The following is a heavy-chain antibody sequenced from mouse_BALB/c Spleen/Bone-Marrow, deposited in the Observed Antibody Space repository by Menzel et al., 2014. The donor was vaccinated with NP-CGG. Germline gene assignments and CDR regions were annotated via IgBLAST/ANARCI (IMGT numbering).Heavy chain of an antibody. D-gene: IGHD1-2*01. V-gene: IGHV14-3*02. Sequence: EVQLQQPGAELVKPGASVKLSCTASGFNIKDTYMHWVKQRPEQGLEWIGRIDPANGNTKYDPKFQGKATITAGTSSNTAYLQLSSLTSEDTAVYYCARYYYGYYFDYWGQGTTLTVSS. CDR1: GFNIKDTY. J-gene: IGHJ2*01. CDR3: ARYYYGYYFDY. CDR2: IDPANGNT.